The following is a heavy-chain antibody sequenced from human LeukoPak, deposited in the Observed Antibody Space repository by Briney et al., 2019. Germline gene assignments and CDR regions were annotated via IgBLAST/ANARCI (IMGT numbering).Heavy chain of an antibody. D-gene: IGHD3-10*01. J-gene: IGHJ4*02. CDR2: MKQDGSET. CDR3: ARVPPGCITMVRGVIIIGYFDY. Sequence: GGSLRLSCAASGFSFSSYWMTWVRQKPGRGLEWVANMKQDGSETNYVDSVKGRFTISRDNAKNSLYLQMNSLRAEDTAVYYCARVPPGCITMVRGVIIIGYFDYWGQGTLVTVSS. V-gene: IGHV3-7*01. CDR1: GFSFSSYW.